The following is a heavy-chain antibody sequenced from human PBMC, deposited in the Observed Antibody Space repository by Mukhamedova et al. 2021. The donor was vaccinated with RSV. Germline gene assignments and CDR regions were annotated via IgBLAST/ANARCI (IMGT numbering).Heavy chain of an antibody. Sequence: WMTWVRQAPGKGLEWVASIKHDGSEKYYVDSVKGRFIISRDNAKNSVYLQLNSLRVDDTAVYYCARASNSDHWGQGTLVTVS. CDR1: W. V-gene: IGHV3-7*03. D-gene: IGHD2/OR15-2a*01. CDR2: IKHDGSEK. J-gene: IGHJ4*02. CDR3: ARASNSDH.